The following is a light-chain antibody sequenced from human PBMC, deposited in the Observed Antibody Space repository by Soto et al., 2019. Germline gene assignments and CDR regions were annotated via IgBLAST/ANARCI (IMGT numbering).Light chain of an antibody. CDR2: YDT. V-gene: IGLV3-21*04. CDR1: NIGSKS. J-gene: IGLJ2*01. CDR3: QVWDNSGDHPV. Sequence: SYELTQPPSVSVAPGKTATITCGGNNIGSKSVHWYRQKPGQAPVLVIYYDTDRPSGIPERFSGSNSGNTATLTISRVEAGDEAAYYCQVWDNSGDHPVFGGGTKLTV.